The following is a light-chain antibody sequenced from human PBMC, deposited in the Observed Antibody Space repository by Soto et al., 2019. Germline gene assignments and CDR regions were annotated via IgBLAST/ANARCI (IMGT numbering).Light chain of an antibody. Sequence: DIQMTQSPSSLSASVGDRVTITCRASQSISSYLNWYQQKPGKAPKLLIYAASSLQSGVPPRFSGNGSGTDFTLTISSLQPEDFATYYCQQSYSTPRTFGGGTKVEIK. J-gene: IGKJ4*01. CDR2: AAS. CDR3: QQSYSTPRT. CDR1: QSISSY. V-gene: IGKV1-39*01.